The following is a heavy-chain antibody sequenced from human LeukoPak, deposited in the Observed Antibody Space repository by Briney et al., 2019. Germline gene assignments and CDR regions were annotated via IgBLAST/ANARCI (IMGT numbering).Heavy chain of an antibody. D-gene: IGHD1-26*01. V-gene: IGHV4-39*01. CDR3: ACGTYYYFDY. Sequence: SETLSLTCTVSGGSISSGSYYWGWIRQPPGKGLEWIGSIYYSGSTYYNPSLKSRVTISVDTSKNQFSLKLSSVTAADTAVYYCACGTYYYFDYWGQGTLVTVSS. CDR2: IYYSGST. CDR1: GGSISSGSYY. J-gene: IGHJ4*02.